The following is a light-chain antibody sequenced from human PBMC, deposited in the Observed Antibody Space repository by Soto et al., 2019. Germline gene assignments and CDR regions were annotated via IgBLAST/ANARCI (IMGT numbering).Light chain of an antibody. CDR2: AAS. CDR3: QQSNSITWT. Sequence: DIQMTQSPSSLSASVGDRVTITCRASQGISTYLNWYKQKPGKAPKVLIYAASSLQSGVPSRFSGSGSETDFTLTISSLQPEDFATYSCQQSNSITWTFGQGTKVEIK. V-gene: IGKV1-39*01. J-gene: IGKJ1*01. CDR1: QGISTY.